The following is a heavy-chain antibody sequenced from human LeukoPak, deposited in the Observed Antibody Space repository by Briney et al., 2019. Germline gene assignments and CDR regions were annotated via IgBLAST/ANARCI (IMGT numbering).Heavy chain of an antibody. Sequence: ASVKVSCKASGYTFTSYGISWVRQAPGQGLEWMGWFSPYNGDTKYAPRLKGRVTLTADTLTSTAYMELRTLISDDTATYYCAIGQGVITWGGADVYDVWGQGTTVIVSS. V-gene: IGHV1-18*01. CDR3: AIGQGVITWGGADVYDV. CDR1: GYTFTSYG. CDR2: FSPYNGDT. D-gene: IGHD3-16*01. J-gene: IGHJ3*01.